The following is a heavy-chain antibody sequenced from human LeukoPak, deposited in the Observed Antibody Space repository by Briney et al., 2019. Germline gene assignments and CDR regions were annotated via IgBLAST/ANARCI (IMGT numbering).Heavy chain of an antibody. J-gene: IGHJ4*02. V-gene: IGHV3-21*01. CDR3: VRDWGYDSSGYWQKYFDT. CDR2: ISTSNSYI. D-gene: IGHD3-22*01. CDR1: GFTFSDYH. Sequence: PGGSLRLSCVVSGFTFSDYHMNWVRQAPGKGLEWVSSISTSNSYIYYADSLTGRFTISRDNAKNSLYLQMNSLRAEDTAVYYCVRDWGYDSSGYWQKYFDTWGQGTLVTVSS.